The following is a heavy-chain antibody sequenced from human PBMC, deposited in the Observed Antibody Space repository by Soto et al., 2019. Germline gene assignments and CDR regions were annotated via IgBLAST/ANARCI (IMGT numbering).Heavy chain of an antibody. V-gene: IGHV1-18*04. CDR1: GYTFINYG. CDR3: ARDQGGDGFDP. J-gene: IGHJ5*02. CDR2: ISSYSEST. D-gene: IGHD1-26*01. Sequence: QVQLVQSGAEVKKHGASVKVSCKASGYTFINYGISWVRQAPGQGLEWMGWISSYSESTDYVQIFQGRVTMTTDTSTSTAYMELRSLRSDDTAVYYCARDQGGDGFDPWGQGTLVTVSS.